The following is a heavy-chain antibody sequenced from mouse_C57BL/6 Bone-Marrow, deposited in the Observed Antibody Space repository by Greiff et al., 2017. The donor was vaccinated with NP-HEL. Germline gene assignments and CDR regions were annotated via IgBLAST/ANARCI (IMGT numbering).Heavy chain of an antibody. CDR1: GYTFTSYW. Sequence: QVQLQQPGAELVKPGASVKLSCKASGYTFTSYWMHWVKQRPGQGLEWIGMIHPNTGSTNYNEKFKSKATLTVDKSSSTAYMQLSSLTSEDSAVYYCASRDGYPYAMDYWGQGTSVTVSS. D-gene: IGHD2-3*01. V-gene: IGHV1-64*01. CDR3: ASRDGYPYAMDY. J-gene: IGHJ4*01. CDR2: IHPNTGST.